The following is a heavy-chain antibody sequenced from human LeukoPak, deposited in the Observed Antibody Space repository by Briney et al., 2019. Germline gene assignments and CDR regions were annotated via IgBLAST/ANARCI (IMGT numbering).Heavy chain of an antibody. V-gene: IGHV1-2*02. CDR3: ARGAVAGTDWFDP. CDR1: GYTFTGYY. Sequence: ASVKVSCKASGYTFTGYYLHWVRRAPGQGLEWMGWINPSSGGTNYAQKFQGRVTMTRDTSISTAYMELSRLRSDDTAVYYCARGAVAGTDWFDPWGQGTLVTVSS. J-gene: IGHJ5*02. D-gene: IGHD6-19*01. CDR2: INPSSGGT.